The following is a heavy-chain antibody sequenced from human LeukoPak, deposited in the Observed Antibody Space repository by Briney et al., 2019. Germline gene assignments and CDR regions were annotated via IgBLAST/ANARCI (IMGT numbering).Heavy chain of an antibody. Sequence: ASVKVSCKASGGTFSSYAISWVRQAPGQGLEWMGGIIPIFGTADYAQKFQGRVTMTRDTSTSTVYMELSSLRSEDTAVYYCARDRTGTAAGTGLYYFDYWGQGTLVTVSS. D-gene: IGHD6-13*01. CDR3: ARDRTGTAAGTGLYYFDY. J-gene: IGHJ4*02. CDR1: GGTFSSYA. CDR2: IIPIFGTA. V-gene: IGHV1-69*05.